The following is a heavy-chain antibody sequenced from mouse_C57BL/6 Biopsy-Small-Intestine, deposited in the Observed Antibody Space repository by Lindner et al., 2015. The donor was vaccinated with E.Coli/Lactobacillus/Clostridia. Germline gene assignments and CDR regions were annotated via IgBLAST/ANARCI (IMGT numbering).Heavy chain of an antibody. V-gene: IGHV1-81*01. D-gene: IGHD2-4*01. Sequence: VQLQESGAELARPGASVKLSCKASGYTFTSYGISWVKQRTGQGLEWIGEIYPRSGNTYYNEKFKGKATLTADKSSSTAYMELRSLTSEDSVVYFCARSIYYDRYFDVWGTGTTVTVSS. CDR1: GYTFTSYG. J-gene: IGHJ1*03. CDR3: ARSIYYDRYFDV. CDR2: IYPRSGNT.